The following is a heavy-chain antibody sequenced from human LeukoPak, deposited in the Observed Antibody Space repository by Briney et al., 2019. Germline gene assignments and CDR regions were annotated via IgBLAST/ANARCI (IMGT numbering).Heavy chain of an antibody. CDR2: ISGSGGST. J-gene: IGHJ4*02. CDR3: AREIRGVSEYFDY. CDR1: GFDFSTQW. Sequence: GGSLRLSCAASGFDFSTQWMSWVRQAPGKGLEWVSAISGSGGSTYYADSVKGRFTISRDNSKNTLYLQVNSLRAEDTAVYYCAREIRGVSEYFDYWGQGTLVTVSS. D-gene: IGHD3-10*01. V-gene: IGHV3-23*01.